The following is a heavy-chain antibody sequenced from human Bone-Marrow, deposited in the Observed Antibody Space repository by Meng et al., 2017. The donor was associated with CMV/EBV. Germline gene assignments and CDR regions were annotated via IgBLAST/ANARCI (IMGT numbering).Heavy chain of an antibody. CDR3: ARAWGYCSSTSCYYFDY. J-gene: IGHJ4*02. CDR1: GGTFTGDY. D-gene: IGHD2-2*01. CDR2: INPNSGGT. Sequence: ASVKVSCKASGGTFTGDYMHWVRQAPGQGLEWMGWINPNSGGTNYAQKFQGRVTMTRDTSISTAYMELSRLRSDDTAVYYCARAWGYCSSTSCYYFDYWGQGTLVTVSS. V-gene: IGHV1-2*02.